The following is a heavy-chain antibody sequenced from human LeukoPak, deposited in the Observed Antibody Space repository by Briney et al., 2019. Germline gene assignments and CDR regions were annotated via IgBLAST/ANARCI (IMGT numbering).Heavy chain of an antibody. J-gene: IGHJ4*02. CDR1: GGSISSSNW. V-gene: IGHV4-4*02. CDR2: IYHSGST. CDR3: ARVEAVAGTGGYFDY. Sequence: SETLSLTCAVSGGSISSSNWWGWVRQPPGKGLEWIGEIYHSGSTNYNPSLKSRVTISVDKSKNQFSLKLSSVTAADTAVYYCARVEAVAGTGGYFDYWGQGTLVTVSS. D-gene: IGHD6-19*01.